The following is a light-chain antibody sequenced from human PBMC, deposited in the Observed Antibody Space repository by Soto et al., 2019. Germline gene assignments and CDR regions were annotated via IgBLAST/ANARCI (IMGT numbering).Light chain of an antibody. Sequence: ETVLTQSPGTLSLSPGERATLSCRASQTIRSNYLAWYRQTPCQAPRLLLYGASNRATGIANRFSGSGSGTDVTHIISRLEPEDFALYYCQQYGSSPRTFGQGTKVEIK. CDR1: QTIRSNY. V-gene: IGKV3-20*01. CDR3: QQYGSSPRT. J-gene: IGKJ1*01. CDR2: GAS.